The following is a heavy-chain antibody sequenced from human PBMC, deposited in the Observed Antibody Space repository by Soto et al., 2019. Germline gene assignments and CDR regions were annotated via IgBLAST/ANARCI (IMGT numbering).Heavy chain of an antibody. V-gene: IGHV1-24*01. J-gene: IGHJ4*02. Sequence: GASVKVSCKVSGYTLTELSMHCVRQAPGKGLEWMGGFDPEDGETIYAQKLQGRVTMTTDTSTSTAYMELRSLRSDDTAVYYCAREYYYGSGGAYWGQGTLVTVPQ. CDR3: AREYYYGSGGAY. D-gene: IGHD3-10*01. CDR2: FDPEDGET. CDR1: GYTLTELS.